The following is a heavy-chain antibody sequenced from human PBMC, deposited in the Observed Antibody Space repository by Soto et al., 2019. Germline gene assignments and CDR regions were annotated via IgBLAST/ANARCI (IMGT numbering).Heavy chain of an antibody. Sequence: GGSLRLSCAASGFTFSSYAMHWVRQAPGKGLEWVAVISYDGSNKYYADSVKGRFTISRDNSKNTLYLQMNSLRAEDTAVYYCAREVPPLRYFDWLLFPGPFDYWGQGTLVTRLL. CDR3: AREVPPLRYFDWLLFPGPFDY. D-gene: IGHD3-9*01. J-gene: IGHJ4*02. CDR2: ISYDGSNK. CDR1: GFTFSSYA. V-gene: IGHV3-30-3*01.